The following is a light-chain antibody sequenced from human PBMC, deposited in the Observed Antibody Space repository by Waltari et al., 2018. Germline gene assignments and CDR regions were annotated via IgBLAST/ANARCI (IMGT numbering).Light chain of an antibody. Sequence: QSALTQPASVSGSPGQSITISCTGTSSDVGGYNYVSWYQQHPGKVPTLMIYDVSNRPSGVSNRFSGSKSGSTASLTISGLQAEDEADYYCSSYTSSSTYVFGTGTKVTVL. V-gene: IGLV2-14*03. J-gene: IGLJ1*01. CDR3: SSYTSSSTYV. CDR1: SSDVGGYNY. CDR2: DVS.